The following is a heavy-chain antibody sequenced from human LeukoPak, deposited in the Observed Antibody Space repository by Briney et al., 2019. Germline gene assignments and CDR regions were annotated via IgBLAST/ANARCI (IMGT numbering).Heavy chain of an antibody. V-gene: IGHV4-4*02. J-gene: IGHJ4*02. CDR1: SGSISTENW. Sequence: SGTLSLTCAVSSGSISTENWWSWVRQPPGKGLEWIGEIYHSGNTNYSPSFRSRVTISIDKSKNQFSLRLTSVTAADTAVYYCARQTGSGLFILPGGQGTLVTVSS. CDR3: ARQTGSGLFILP. CDR2: IYHSGNT. D-gene: IGHD3/OR15-3a*01.